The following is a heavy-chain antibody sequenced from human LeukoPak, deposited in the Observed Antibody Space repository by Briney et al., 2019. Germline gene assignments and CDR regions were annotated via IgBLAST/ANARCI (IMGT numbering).Heavy chain of an antibody. J-gene: IGHJ4*02. Sequence: SVKVSCKASGGTFSSYAISWVRQAPGQGLEWMGRIIPIIGIANYAQKFQGRVTITADKSTSTAYMELSSLRSEDTAVYYCARSYYDSSGYYTPLGYWGQGTLVTVSS. V-gene: IGHV1-69*04. CDR2: IIPIIGIA. CDR1: GGTFSSYA. CDR3: ARSYYDSSGYYTPLGY. D-gene: IGHD3-22*01.